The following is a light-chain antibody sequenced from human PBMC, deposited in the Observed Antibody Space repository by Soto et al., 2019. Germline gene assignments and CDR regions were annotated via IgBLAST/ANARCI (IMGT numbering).Light chain of an antibody. V-gene: IGLV2-11*01. CDR2: DVS. Sequence: QYVVTQPRSVCGYPGQSVTISCNGTSSDVGAYNYVSWYQQHPGKAPKLMTYDVSKRPSGVPDRFSGSKSGNTASLTISGLQAEDEADYYCCSYADNYSYVFGTGTKSPS. CDR3: CSYADNYSYV. J-gene: IGLJ1*01. CDR1: SSDVGAYNY.